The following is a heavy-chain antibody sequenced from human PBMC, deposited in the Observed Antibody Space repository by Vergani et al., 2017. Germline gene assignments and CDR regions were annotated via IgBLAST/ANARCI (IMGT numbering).Heavy chain of an antibody. J-gene: IGHJ2*01. Sequence: EVQLVQSGAEVKKPGESLKISCKGSGYSFTSYWIGWVRQMPGKGLEWMGIIYPGDSDTRYSPSFQGQVTISADKSISTAYLQWSSLKASDTAMYYCARRSRGYEFWSGYYMGGYFDLWGRGTLVTVSS. CDR1: GYSFTSYW. V-gene: IGHV5-51*01. D-gene: IGHD3-3*01. CDR3: ARRSRGYEFWSGYYMGGYFDL. CDR2: IYPGDSDT.